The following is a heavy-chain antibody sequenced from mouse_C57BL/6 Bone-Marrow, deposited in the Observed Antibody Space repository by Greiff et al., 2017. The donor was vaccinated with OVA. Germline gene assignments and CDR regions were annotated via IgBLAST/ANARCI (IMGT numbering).Heavy chain of an antibody. Sequence: QVQLQQPGAELVKPGASVKLSCKASGYTFTSYWMHWVKQRPGQGLEWIGMIHPNSGSTNYNAKFKSKATLTVDKSSSPAYMQLSSLTSEDSAVYYCARALYYYGSPLDYWGQGTTLTVSS. D-gene: IGHD1-1*01. CDR2: IHPNSGST. J-gene: IGHJ2*01. V-gene: IGHV1-64*01. CDR3: ARALYYYGSPLDY. CDR1: GYTFTSYW.